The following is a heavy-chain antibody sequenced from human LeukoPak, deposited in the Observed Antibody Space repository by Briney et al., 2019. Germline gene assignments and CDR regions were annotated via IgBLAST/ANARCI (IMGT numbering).Heavy chain of an antibody. CDR2: ISGSGGST. V-gene: IGHV3-23*01. CDR3: ARDINYYDSSGYYKDY. CDR1: GFTFSSYG. J-gene: IGHJ4*02. Sequence: GGSLRLSCAASGFTFSSYGMSWVRQAPGKGLEWVSGISGSGGSTYYADSVKGRLTISRDNAKNTLYLQMNSLRAEDTAVYYCARDINYYDSSGYYKDYWGQGTLVTVSS. D-gene: IGHD3-22*01.